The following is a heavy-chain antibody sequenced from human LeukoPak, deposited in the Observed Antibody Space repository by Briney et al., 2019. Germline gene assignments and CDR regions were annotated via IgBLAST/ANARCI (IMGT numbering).Heavy chain of an antibody. CDR3: ARGVPNPVIVVVFGAFDI. Sequence: ASVKVSCKASGYTFTSYGISWVRQAPGQGLEWMGWISAYNGNTNYAQKLQGRVTMTTDTSTSTAYMELRSLRSDDTAVYYCARGVPNPVIVVVFGAFDIWGQGTMVTVSS. CDR1: GYTFTSYG. CDR2: ISAYNGNT. V-gene: IGHV1-18*04. J-gene: IGHJ3*02. D-gene: IGHD2-2*01.